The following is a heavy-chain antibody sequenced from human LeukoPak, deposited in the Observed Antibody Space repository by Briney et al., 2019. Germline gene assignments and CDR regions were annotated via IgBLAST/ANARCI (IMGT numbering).Heavy chain of an antibody. V-gene: IGHV1-69*04. D-gene: IGHD6-13*01. CDR2: ITPILGIA. CDR3: ARGDSSSWVDY. Sequence: SVKVSCKASGGTFSSYAISWVRQAPGQGLEWMGRITPILGIADYAQKFQGRVTITADKSTSTAYMELSSLRSEDTAVYYCARGDSSSWVDYWGQGTLVTVSS. J-gene: IGHJ4*02. CDR1: GGTFSSYA.